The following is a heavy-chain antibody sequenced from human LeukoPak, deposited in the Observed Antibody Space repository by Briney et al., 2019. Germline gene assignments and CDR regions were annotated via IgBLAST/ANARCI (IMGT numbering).Heavy chain of an antibody. J-gene: IGHJ4*02. D-gene: IGHD3-22*01. CDR2: ISSSSSYI. Sequence: GGSLRLSCAASGFTFSSYSMNWVRQAPGKGLEWVSSISSSSSYIYYADSVKGRFTISRDIAKNSLYLQMNSLRAEDTAVYYCARDSLNYYDSSGPGDYWGQGTLVTVSS. V-gene: IGHV3-21*01. CDR1: GFTFSSYS. CDR3: ARDSLNYYDSSGPGDY.